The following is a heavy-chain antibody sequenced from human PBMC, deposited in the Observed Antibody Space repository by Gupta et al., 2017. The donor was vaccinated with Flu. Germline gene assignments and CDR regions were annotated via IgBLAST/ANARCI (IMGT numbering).Heavy chain of an antibody. CDR2: LKSHTDGGPT. D-gene: IGHD3-16*01. CDR3: ATDSSGGITFDI. Sequence: EVQLVESGGGLVKPGESLTLSCVASGFIFTDAYMNWVRQAPGKGLEWVGRLKSHTDGGPTDYAPPVKGRFTISRDDSKNTLFLQMRSLKTEDTAVYFCATDSSGGITFDIWGRGTMVTVSS. J-gene: IGHJ3*02. V-gene: IGHV3-15*01. CDR1: GFIFTDAY.